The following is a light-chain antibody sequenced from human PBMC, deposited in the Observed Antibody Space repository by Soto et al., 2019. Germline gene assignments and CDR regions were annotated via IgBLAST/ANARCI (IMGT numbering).Light chain of an antibody. J-gene: IGKJ2*01. CDR2: GAS. CDR3: QQRDDLYT. CDR1: QNVLSNS. V-gene: IGKV3D-7*01. Sequence: EIVLTRAPGTLALSPGERATFCCSTAQNVLSNSVSWYQHKPRQAPRLLILGASTTATGNPARVSGSGSGTNFTLTIISLQPEDVAACYCQQRDDLYTFGQGTTVDIK.